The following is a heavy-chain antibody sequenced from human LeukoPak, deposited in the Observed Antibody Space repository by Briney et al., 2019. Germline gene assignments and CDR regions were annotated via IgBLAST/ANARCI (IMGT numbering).Heavy chain of an antibody. D-gene: IGHD5-18*01. CDR1: GGSISSYY. V-gene: IGHV4-59*08. CDR2: IYYSGST. Sequence: SETLSLTCTVSGGSISSYYWSWIRQPPGKGLEWVGYIYYSGSTNYNPPLKSRVTISVDTSKNQFSLKLSSVTAADTAVYYCARHYGYSYGYLQAFDIWGQGTMVTVSS. J-gene: IGHJ3*02. CDR3: ARHYGYSYGYLQAFDI.